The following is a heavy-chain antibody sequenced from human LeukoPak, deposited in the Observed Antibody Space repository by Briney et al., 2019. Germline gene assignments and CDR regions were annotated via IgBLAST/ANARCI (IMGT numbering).Heavy chain of an antibody. CDR3: AKGVTTDYYFDY. V-gene: IGHV3-30*18. J-gene: IGHJ4*02. CDR1: GFTFSSYG. CDR2: ISYDGSNK. D-gene: IGHD4-11*01. Sequence: GGSLRLSCAASGFTFSSYGMHWVRQAPGKGLEWVAVISYDGSNKYYADSVKGRFTISRDNSKSTLYLQMNSLRAEDTAVYYCAKGVTTDYYFDYWGQGTLVTVSS.